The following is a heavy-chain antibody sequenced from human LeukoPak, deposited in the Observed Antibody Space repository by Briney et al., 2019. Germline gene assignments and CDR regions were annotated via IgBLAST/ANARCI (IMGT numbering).Heavy chain of an antibody. J-gene: IGHJ4*02. D-gene: IGHD3-22*01. V-gene: IGHV3-33*01. CDR1: GFTFSSYG. CDR3: TRGYYDSSGSIDY. CDR2: IWYDGSNK. Sequence: PGGSLRLSCAASGFTFSSYGMHWVRQAPGKGLEWVAVIWYDGSNKYYADSVKGRFTISRDNSKNTLYLQMNSLRAEDTAVYYCTRGYYDSSGSIDYWGREPWSPSPQ.